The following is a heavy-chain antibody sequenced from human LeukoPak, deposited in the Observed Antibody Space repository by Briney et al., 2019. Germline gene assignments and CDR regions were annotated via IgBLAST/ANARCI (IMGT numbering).Heavy chain of an antibody. CDR2: MNPNSGNT. CDR1: GGTFSSYA. V-gene: IGHV1-8*02. J-gene: IGHJ4*01. CDR3: ARGEKSYYYDSSGYSRGSDY. D-gene: IGHD3-22*01. Sequence: ASVKVSCKASGGTFSSYAISWVRQATGQGLEWMGWMNPNSGNTGYAQKFQGRVTMTRNTSISTAYMELSSLRSEDTAVYYCARGEKSYYYDSSGYSRGSDYWGHGTLVTVSS.